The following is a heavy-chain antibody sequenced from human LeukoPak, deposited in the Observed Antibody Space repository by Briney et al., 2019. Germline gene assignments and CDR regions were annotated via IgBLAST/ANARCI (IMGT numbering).Heavy chain of an antibody. V-gene: IGHV4-30-2*01. CDR3: ARVSGDFGVVPYYFDY. CDR1: GGSISSGGYS. CDR2: IYHSGST. D-gene: IGHD3-3*01. Sequence: SQTLSLTCAVSGGSISSGGYSWSWIRQPPGKGLEWIGYIYHSGSTYYNPSLKSRVTIPVDRSKNQFSLKLSSVTAADTAVYYCARVSGDFGVVPYYFDYWGQGTLVTVSS. J-gene: IGHJ4*02.